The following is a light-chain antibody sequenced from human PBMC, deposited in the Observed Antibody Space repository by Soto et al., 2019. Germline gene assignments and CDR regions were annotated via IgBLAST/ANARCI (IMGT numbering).Light chain of an antibody. J-gene: IGLJ2*01. CDR2: GNS. Sequence: QSVLTQPPSVSGAPGQRVTISCTGSSSNIGAGYDVHWYQQLPGTAPKLLIYGNSNRPSGVPDRFSGSKSGTSASLAITGLQAEDGADYYCQSYDSSLPVVFGGGTKLTVL. CDR3: QSYDSSLPVV. V-gene: IGLV1-40*01. CDR1: SSNIGAGYD.